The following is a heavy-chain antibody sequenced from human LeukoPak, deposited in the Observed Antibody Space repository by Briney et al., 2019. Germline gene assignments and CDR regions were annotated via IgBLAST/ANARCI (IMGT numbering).Heavy chain of an antibody. CDR1: GFTFSGHW. J-gene: IGHJ4*02. CDR3: VRDETLWTLDW. V-gene: IGHV3-74*03. CDR2: INERGTDS. D-gene: IGHD1-1*01. Sequence: GGSLRLSCTASGFTFSGHWILWDRQPPGMGLVWVSRINERGTDSMYAESVKGRFTISRDNAKNTVYLQMNSLRAEDTAVYYCVRDETLWTLDWWGQGTLVSVSS.